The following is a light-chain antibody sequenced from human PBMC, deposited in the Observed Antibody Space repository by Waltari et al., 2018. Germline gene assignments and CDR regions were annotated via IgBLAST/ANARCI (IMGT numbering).Light chain of an antibody. V-gene: IGKV3-15*01. Sequence: EIVMTQSPATLSVSPGERATLSCRASQRVSNNLAWYQQNPGQAPRLLIYGAYPRATGISARFSGSGSGTDFTLTINSLQSEDFAVYYCQQYKNWPRTFGPGTKVEIK. J-gene: IGKJ3*01. CDR1: QRVSNN. CDR3: QQYKNWPRT. CDR2: GAY.